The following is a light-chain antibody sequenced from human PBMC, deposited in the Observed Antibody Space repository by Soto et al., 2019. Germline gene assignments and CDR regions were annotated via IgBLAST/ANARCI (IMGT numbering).Light chain of an antibody. CDR1: QSISTC. CDR3: QQTFSPPSIT. J-gene: IGKJ5*01. CDR2: AAS. Sequence: DIQMTQSPSYLSASVGDRFTITCRASQSISTCLNWYQQEPGKAPKILIYAASILQGGIPSRFRGSGSGSEFTLTISSLQPEDFATYSCQQTFSPPSITFGQGTRLGI. V-gene: IGKV1-39*01.